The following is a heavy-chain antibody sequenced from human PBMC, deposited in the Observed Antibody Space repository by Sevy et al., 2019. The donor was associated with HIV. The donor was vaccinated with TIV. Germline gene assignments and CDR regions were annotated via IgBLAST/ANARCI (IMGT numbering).Heavy chain of an antibody. CDR2: ISASGGTT. Sequence: GGSLRLSCAASGFTFSNNAMSWVRQAPGKALEWVSAISASGGTTFFADSVKGRFTISRDNSKNTMYLQMNSLRVEDTAVYYCAKSPSSPVSSSTWATFDYWGQGTLVTVSS. J-gene: IGHJ4*02. CDR3: AKSPSSPVSSSTWATFDY. CDR1: GFTFSNNA. D-gene: IGHD6-13*01. V-gene: IGHV3-23*01.